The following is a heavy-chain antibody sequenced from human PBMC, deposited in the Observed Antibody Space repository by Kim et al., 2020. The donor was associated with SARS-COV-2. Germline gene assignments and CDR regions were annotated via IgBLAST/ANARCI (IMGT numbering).Heavy chain of an antibody. J-gene: IGHJ4*02. V-gene: IGHV3-23*01. CDR1: GFTFSSYA. CDR3: ATEGQFSY. Sequence: GGSLRLSCAASGFTFSSYAMSWVRQAPGKGLEWVSTISGSGGTKYADSVKGRFTISRDNSKNTLYLQMNSLRAEDTAVYYCATEGQFSYWGQGTLVTVSS. CDR2: ISGSGGT.